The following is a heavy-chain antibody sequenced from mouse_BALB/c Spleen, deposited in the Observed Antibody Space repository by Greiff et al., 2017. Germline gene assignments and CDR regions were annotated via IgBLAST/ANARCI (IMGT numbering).Heavy chain of an antibody. CDR2: ISSGGSYT. J-gene: IGHJ3*01. V-gene: IGHV5-6*01. Sequence: EVQGVESGGDLVKPGGSLKLSCAASGFTFSSYGMSWVRQTPDKRLEWVATISSGGSYTYYPDSVKGRFTISRDNAKNTLYLQMSSLKSEDTAMYYCARDPAWFAYWGQGTLVTVSA. CDR1: GFTFSSYG. CDR3: ARDPAWFAY.